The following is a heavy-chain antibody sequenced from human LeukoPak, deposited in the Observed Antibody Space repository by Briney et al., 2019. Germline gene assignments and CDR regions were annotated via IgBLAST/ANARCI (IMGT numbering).Heavy chain of an antibody. Sequence: PAASVKVSAKASAYTSTGYEINWVSQATVPRLECLRWVMPNSGNTGYAQKFQGRVTMTRNTSISTAYMELSSLRSEDTAVYYCARGGITIFGVVYYYMDVWGKGTTVTVSS. J-gene: IGHJ6*03. CDR1: AYTSTGYE. CDR2: VMPNSGNT. CDR3: ARGGITIFGVVYYYMDV. V-gene: IGHV1-8*01. D-gene: IGHD3-3*01.